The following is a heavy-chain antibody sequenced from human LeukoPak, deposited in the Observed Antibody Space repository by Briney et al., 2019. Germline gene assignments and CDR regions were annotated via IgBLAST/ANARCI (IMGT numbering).Heavy chain of an antibody. CDR3: AREMTARDWFDP. Sequence: PSETLSLTCTVSGASISSGTYYWSWIRQPPGKGLEWIGYISHSGSTFYNPSLKSRVTMSVDRSKNQFSLKLSSVTAADTAVYYCAREMTARDWFDPWGQGTLVTVSS. V-gene: IGHV4-30-2*01. CDR2: ISHSGST. CDR1: GASISSGTYY. J-gene: IGHJ5*02.